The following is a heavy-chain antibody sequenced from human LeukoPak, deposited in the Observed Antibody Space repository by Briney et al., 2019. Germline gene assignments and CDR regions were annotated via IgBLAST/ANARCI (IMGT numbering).Heavy chain of an antibody. CDR1: GGSIRSSF. Sequence: TASETLSLTCTVSGGSIRSSFWSWIRQPAGKGLQWIGRIYTNANTNYNPSLKSRITMSADTSKNQFSLKLSSVTAADTAVYYCARGSASPAAVPFDMWGQGTMVTVSS. D-gene: IGHD2-2*02. CDR2: IYTNANT. CDR3: ARGSASPAAVPFDM. V-gene: IGHV4-4*07. J-gene: IGHJ3*02.